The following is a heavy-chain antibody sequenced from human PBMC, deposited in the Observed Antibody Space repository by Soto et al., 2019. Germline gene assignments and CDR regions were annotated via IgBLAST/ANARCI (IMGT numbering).Heavy chain of an antibody. CDR3: ARDLGIAARLPLFGRYYGMDV. J-gene: IGHJ6*02. CDR2: IWYDGSNK. CDR1: GFTFSSYG. V-gene: IGHV3-33*01. Sequence: GGSLRLSCAASGFTFSSYGMHWVRQAPGKGLEWVAVIWYDGSNKYYADSVKGRFTISRDNSKNTLYLQMNSLRAEDTAVYYCARDLGIAARLPLFGRYYGMDVWGQGTTVTVSS. D-gene: IGHD6-6*01.